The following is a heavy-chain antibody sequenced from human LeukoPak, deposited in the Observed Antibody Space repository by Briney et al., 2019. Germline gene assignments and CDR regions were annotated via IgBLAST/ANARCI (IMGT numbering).Heavy chain of an antibody. V-gene: IGHV4-34*01. D-gene: IGHD2-15*01. CDR2: INHSGST. CDR1: GGSFSGYY. J-gene: IGHJ6*02. Sequence: PSETLSLTCAVYGGSFSGYYWSWIRQPPGKGLEWIGEINHSGSTNYNPSLKSRVTISVDTSKNQFSLKLSSVTAADTAVYYCARDWGVSRGSCYSPPKYYYYYYGMDVWGQGTTVTVSS. CDR3: ARDWGVSRGSCYSPPKYYYYYYGMDV.